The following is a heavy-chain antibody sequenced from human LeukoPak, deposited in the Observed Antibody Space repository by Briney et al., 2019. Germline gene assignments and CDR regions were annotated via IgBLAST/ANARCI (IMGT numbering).Heavy chain of an antibody. CDR2: IYYSGTT. CDR3: ARDFSSSSTVYYYYYMDV. Sequence: SETLSLTCTVSGGSISSSSYYWGWIRQPPGKGLEWIGSIYYSGTTYYNPSLKSRVTISLDTSKNQFSLKLSSVTAADTAIYYCARDFSSSSTVYYYYYMDVWGKGTTVTVSS. V-gene: IGHV4-39*07. CDR1: GGSISSSSYY. J-gene: IGHJ6*03. D-gene: IGHD6-6*01.